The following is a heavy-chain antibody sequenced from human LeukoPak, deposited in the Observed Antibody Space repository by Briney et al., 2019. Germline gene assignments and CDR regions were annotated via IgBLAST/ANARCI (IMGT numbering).Heavy chain of an antibody. V-gene: IGHV1-2*02. Sequence: ASVKVSCKASGYIFTGYYMHWVRQAPGQGLEWMGWINPNSGGTSPAQKFQGRVTMTRDTSISTAYMELSRLTSDDTAVYYCARHPYSGSYHFDYWGQGTLVTVSS. CDR3: ARHPYSGSYHFDY. CDR2: INPNSGGT. D-gene: IGHD1-26*01. CDR1: GYIFTGYY. J-gene: IGHJ4*02.